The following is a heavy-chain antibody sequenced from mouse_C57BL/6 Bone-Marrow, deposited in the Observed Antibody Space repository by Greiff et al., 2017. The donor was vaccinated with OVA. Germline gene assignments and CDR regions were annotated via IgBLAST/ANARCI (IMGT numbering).Heavy chain of an antibody. J-gene: IGHJ2*01. D-gene: IGHD1-1*01. CDR3: AIYYGSSLYYFDY. CDR2: INPGSGGT. V-gene: IGHV1-54*01. CDR1: GYAFTNYL. Sequence: VKVVESGAELVRPGTSVKVSCKASGYAFTNYLIEWVKQRPGQGLEWIGVINPGSGGTNYNEKFKGKATLTADKSSSTAYMQLSSLTSEDSAVYFCAIYYGSSLYYFDYWGQGTTLTVSS.